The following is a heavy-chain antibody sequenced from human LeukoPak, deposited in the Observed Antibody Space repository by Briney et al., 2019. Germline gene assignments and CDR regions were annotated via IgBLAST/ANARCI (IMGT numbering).Heavy chain of an antibody. CDR2: ISSSGSTI. V-gene: IGHV3-48*04. CDR3: ARAPNYYDSSGYWRLIYYFDY. J-gene: IGHJ4*02. Sequence: PGGSLRLSCAASGFTFSSYWMSWVRQAPGKGLEWVSYISSSGSTIYYADSVKGRFTISRDNAKNSLYLQMNSLRAADTAVYYCARAPNYYDSSGYWRLIYYFDYWGQGTLVTVSS. CDR1: GFTFSSYW. D-gene: IGHD3-22*01.